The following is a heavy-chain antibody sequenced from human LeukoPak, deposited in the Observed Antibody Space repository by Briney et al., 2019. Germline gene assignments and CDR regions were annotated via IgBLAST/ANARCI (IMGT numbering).Heavy chain of an antibody. D-gene: IGHD2-21*01. CDR3: VKDRGDCYDY. CDR2: IRYDGSHK. J-gene: IGHJ4*02. Sequence: GGSLRLSCAASGFIFSSYGMHWVRQAPGKGLEWVAFIRYDGSHKFHADPVKDRFTISRDNSKNTLFLQMNSLRPEDTAVYYCVKDRGDCYDYWGQGALVTVSS. CDR1: GFIFSSYG. V-gene: IGHV3-30*02.